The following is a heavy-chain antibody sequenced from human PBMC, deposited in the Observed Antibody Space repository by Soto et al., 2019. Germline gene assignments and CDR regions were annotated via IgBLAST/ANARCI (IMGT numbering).Heavy chain of an antibody. CDR1: GITINTAW. CDR2: IKTKNDGETT. Sequence: EGQLVESGGGLVKPGESLRLSCEVSGITINTAWMSWVRQAPGKGLEWVGRIKTKNDGETTEFAAAVDGRFSISRDDSRNTIYLQMNSLRTEDTAVYYCTREWWGDCAWGQGSLVTVSS. J-gene: IGHJ4*02. D-gene: IGHD2-8*01. CDR3: TREWWGDCA. V-gene: IGHV3-15*01.